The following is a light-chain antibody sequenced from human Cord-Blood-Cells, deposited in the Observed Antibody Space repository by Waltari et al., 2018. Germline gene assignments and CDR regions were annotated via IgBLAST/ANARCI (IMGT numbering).Light chain of an antibody. V-gene: IGLV2-14*01. J-gene: IGLJ1*01. CDR1: SSDVGGYNY. CDR2: EVS. Sequence: QSALTQPASVSGSPGQSITISYTGTSSDVGGYNYVSWYQQHPGKAPKLMIYEVSNRHSGVSNRFSGSKSGNTASLTISGLQAEDEADYYCSSYTSSSTLVFGTGTKVTVL. CDR3: SSYTSSSTLV.